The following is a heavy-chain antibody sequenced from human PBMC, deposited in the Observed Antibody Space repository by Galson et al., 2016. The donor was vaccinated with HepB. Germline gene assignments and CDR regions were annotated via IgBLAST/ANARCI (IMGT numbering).Heavy chain of an antibody. D-gene: IGHD6-13*01. CDR1: GYTFTSYG. V-gene: IGHV1-18*01. Sequence: QSGAEVKKPGASVKVSCRASGYTFTSYGFSWVRQAPGQGLEWMGWVSAYNGNTYYTQKLQDRVTMTTDTSTNTAYMELRSLRSDDTAVYYCARDHWTAAVQNQPYFYYWGQGTLVTVSS. CDR2: VSAYNGNT. CDR3: ARDHWTAAVQNQPYFYY. J-gene: IGHJ4*02.